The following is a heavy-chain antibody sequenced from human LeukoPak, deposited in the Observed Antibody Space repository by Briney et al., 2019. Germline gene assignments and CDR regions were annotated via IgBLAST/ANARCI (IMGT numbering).Heavy chain of an antibody. J-gene: IGHJ6*02. CDR1: GFSFSSYW. V-gene: IGHV3-48*04. CDR2: ISSSGSTV. Sequence: GGSLRLSCAASGFSFSSYWMSWVRQAPGKGLEWVSYISSSGSTVYYADSVKGRFTISRDNAKNSLYLQMNSLRAEDTAVYYCAREAGSSGYPYYYYYGMDVWGQGTTVTVSS. CDR3: AREAGSSGYPYYYYYGMDV. D-gene: IGHD3-22*01.